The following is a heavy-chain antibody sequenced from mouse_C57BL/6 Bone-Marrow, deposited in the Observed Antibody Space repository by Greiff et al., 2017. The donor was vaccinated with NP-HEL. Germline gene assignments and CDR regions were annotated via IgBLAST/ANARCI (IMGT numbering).Heavy chain of an antibody. CDR2: IDPENGDT. D-gene: IGHD1-1*01. CDR1: GFNIKDDY. J-gene: IGHJ1*03. CDR3: TSILFMTTVGAGYFDV. Sequence: EVQLQESGAELVRPGASVKLSCTASGFNIKDDYMHWVKQRPEQGLEWIGWIDPENGDTEYASKFQGKATITADTSSNTAYLQLSSLTSEDTAVYYCTSILFMTTVGAGYFDVWGTGTTVTVSS. V-gene: IGHV14-4*01.